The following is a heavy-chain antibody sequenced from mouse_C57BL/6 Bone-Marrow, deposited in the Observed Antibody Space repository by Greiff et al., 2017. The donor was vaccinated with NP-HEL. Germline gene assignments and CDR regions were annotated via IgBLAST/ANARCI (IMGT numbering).Heavy chain of an antibody. J-gene: IGHJ3*01. D-gene: IGHD1-1*01. CDR3: ATGVITTVEETWFAY. Sequence: QVQLQQPGAELVMPGASVKLSCKASGYTFTSYWMHWVKQRPGQGLEWIGEIDPSDSYTNYNQKFKGKSNLTVDKSTSTAYMQLLSLTSEDSAVYYCATGVITTVEETWFAYWGQGTLVTFSA. CDR2: IDPSDSYT. CDR1: GYTFTSYW. V-gene: IGHV1-69*01.